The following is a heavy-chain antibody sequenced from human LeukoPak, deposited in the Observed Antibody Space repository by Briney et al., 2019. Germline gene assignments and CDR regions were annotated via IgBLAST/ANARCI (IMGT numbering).Heavy chain of an antibody. D-gene: IGHD3-10*01. CDR3: ARHRTYGRYYGSGSYYKPPHWYFDL. CDR2: INHSGST. V-gene: IGHV4-34*01. Sequence: SETLSLTCAVYGRSFSGYYWSWIRQPPGKGLEWIGEINHSGSTNYNPSLKSRVTISVDTSKNQFSLKLSSVTAADTAVYYCARHRTYGRYYGSGSYYKPPHWYFDLWGRGTLVTVSS. J-gene: IGHJ2*01. CDR1: GRSFSGYY.